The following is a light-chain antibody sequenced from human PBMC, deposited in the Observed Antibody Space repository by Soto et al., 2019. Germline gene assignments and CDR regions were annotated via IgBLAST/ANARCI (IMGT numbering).Light chain of an antibody. V-gene: IGKV3D-15*01. Sequence: EIVVTQFPATLSESPGERVTLSCRASQSVSTNLAWYQQRPGEAPRLLIFDASARAVDIPGRFSGSGSGTEFSLTISSVQPEDFAVYVWHSYDKWPPGAFGQGTKVEI. J-gene: IGKJ1*01. CDR2: DAS. CDR1: QSVSTN. CDR3: HSYDKWPPGA.